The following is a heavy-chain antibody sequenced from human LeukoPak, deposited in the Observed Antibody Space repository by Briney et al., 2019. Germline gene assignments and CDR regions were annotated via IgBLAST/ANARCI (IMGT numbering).Heavy chain of an antibody. D-gene: IGHD5-18*01. CDR2: INPDDSAK. CDR3: ARDRAYSSFDY. CDR1: GFTFDNSW. Sequence: GGSLRLSCAASGFTFDNSWMNWVRQAPGKGLEWVASINPDDSAKYYVDSVRGRFTNSRDNAKNSLYLQMSSLRAEDTAVYYCARDRAYSSFDYWGQGTLVTVSS. V-gene: IGHV3-7*01. J-gene: IGHJ4*02.